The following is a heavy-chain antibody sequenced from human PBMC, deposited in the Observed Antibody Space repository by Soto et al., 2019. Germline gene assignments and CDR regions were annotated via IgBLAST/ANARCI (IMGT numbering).Heavy chain of an antibody. J-gene: IGHJ4*02. V-gene: IGHV4-34*01. CDR1: GGSFSGYY. CDR3: ARDGLEGHCSSTSCYVAAGFPTDY. Sequence: SETLSLTCAVYGGSFSGYYWSWIRQPPGKGLEWIGEINHSGSTNYNPSLKSRVTISVDTSKNQFSLKLSSVTAADTAVYYCARDGLEGHCSSTSCYVAAGFPTDYWGQGTLVTVSS. D-gene: IGHD2-2*01. CDR2: INHSGST.